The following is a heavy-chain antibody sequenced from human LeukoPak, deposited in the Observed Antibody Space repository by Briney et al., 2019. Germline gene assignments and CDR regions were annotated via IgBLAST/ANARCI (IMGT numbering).Heavy chain of an antibody. V-gene: IGHV4-59*01. D-gene: IGHD4-11*01. CDR3: ARDGDDYSRVYFQH. CDR1: GGSIRSYY. Sequence: SSETLSLTCTVSGGSIRSYYWSWIRQPPGRGLEWIGYIYYSGSTNYNPSLKSRVTISVDTSKSQFSLKLSSVTAADTAVYYCARDGDDYSRVYFQHWGQGTPVTVS. J-gene: IGHJ1*01. CDR2: IYYSGST.